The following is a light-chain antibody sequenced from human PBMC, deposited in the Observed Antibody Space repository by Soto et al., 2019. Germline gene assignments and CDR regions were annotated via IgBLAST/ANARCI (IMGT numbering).Light chain of an antibody. J-gene: IGLJ2*01. CDR1: SSDVGGYKY. Sequence: QAVLTQPASVSGSPGQSITISCTGTSSDVGGYKYVSWYQQHPDKAPKLIIFEVSNRPSGISSRLSGSKSGNTASLTISGRQAEDEANYYCASYTSSSTSLIFGRGTKLTVL. CDR2: EVS. CDR3: ASYTSSSTSLI. V-gene: IGLV2-14*01.